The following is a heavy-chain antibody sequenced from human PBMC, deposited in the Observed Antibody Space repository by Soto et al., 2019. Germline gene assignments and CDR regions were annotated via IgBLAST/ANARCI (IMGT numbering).Heavy chain of an antibody. CDR1: GFTFSNYW. V-gene: IGHV3-74*03. J-gene: IGHJ4*02. CDR3: ARGILGSGTANDH. CDR2: IIGDGLYT. Sequence: EVQLVESGGGLVQPGGSLILSCAASGFTFSNYWMVWVRQAPRKGLVWVSRIIGDGLYTTYADSVKGRFTISRDNAKNTVYLQMNRLRVEDTAVYYCARGILGSGTANDHCGQGTLVTVSS. D-gene: IGHD3-10*01.